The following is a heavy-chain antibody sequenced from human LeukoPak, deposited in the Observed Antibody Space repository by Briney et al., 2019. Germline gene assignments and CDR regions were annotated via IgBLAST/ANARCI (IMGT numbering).Heavy chain of an antibody. CDR1: GGSFSGYY. CDR3: ARAGYNWNDAHFDY. J-gene: IGHJ4*02. CDR2: INHSGST. Sequence: ETLSLTCAVYGGSFSGYYWSWIRQPPGKGLEWIGEINHSGSTNYNPSLKSRVTISVDTSKNQFSLKLSSVTAADTAVYYCARAGYNWNDAHFDYWGQGTLVTVSS. D-gene: IGHD1-20*01. V-gene: IGHV4-34*01.